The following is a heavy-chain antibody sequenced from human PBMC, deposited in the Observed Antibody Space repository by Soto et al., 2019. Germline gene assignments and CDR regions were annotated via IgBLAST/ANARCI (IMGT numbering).Heavy chain of an antibody. V-gene: IGHV1-18*01. CDR2: ISAYNGNT. J-gene: IGHJ4*02. Sequence: QVQLVQSGAEVKKPGASVKVSCKASGYTFTSYGISWVRQAPGQGLEWIGWISAYNGNTNYAQKLQGRVTMTTDTSTSTAYMELRSLRSDDTAVYYCARDSRQVAVAGIPDYFDYWGQGTLVTVSS. CDR3: ARDSRQVAVAGIPDYFDY. D-gene: IGHD6-19*01. CDR1: GYTFTSYG.